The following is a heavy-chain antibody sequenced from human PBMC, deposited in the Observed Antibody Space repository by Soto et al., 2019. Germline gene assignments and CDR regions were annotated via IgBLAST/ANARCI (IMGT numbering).Heavy chain of an antibody. J-gene: IGHJ6*02. D-gene: IGHD3-10*01. CDR2: ISDYNGNT. CDR1: GYTFSSYG. CDR3: AREGYYSGFGTYPPPRYYGMDV. V-gene: IGHV1-18*01. Sequence: QVQLVQSGVEVKKAGASVKVSCKASGYTFSSYGISWARQAPGQGREWMGWISDYNGNTHYAQKFQGRLIMTTGTSTWPAYMELRGLRSDETAGYFCAREGYYSGFGTYPPPRYYGMDVWGQGNTVTVSS.